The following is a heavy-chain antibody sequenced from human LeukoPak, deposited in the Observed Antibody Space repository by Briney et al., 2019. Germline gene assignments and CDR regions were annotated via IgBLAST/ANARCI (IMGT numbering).Heavy chain of an antibody. Sequence: TGGSLRLSCAASGFTFDDYGMSWVRQAPGKGLEWVSGINWNGGSTGYADSVKGRFTISRDNAKNSLYLQMNSLRAEDTAVYYCAKPLSAASGTDFHYWGQGTLVTVSS. CDR2: INWNGGST. CDR3: AKPLSAASGTDFHY. D-gene: IGHD6-13*01. CDR1: GFTFDDYG. V-gene: IGHV3-20*04. J-gene: IGHJ4*02.